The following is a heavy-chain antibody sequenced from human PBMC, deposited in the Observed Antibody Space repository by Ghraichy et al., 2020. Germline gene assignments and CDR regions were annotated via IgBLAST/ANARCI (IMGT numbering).Heavy chain of an antibody. CDR1: GFTFSSYW. D-gene: IGHD5-24*01. CDR3: ARDQESYSYYYGMDV. CDR2: IKQDGSEK. Sequence: GGSLRLSCAASGFTFSSYWMSWVRQAPGKGLEWVANIKQDGSEKYYVDSVKGRFTISRDNAKNSLYLQMNSLRAEDTAVYYCARDQESYSYYYGMDVWGQGTTVTVSS. J-gene: IGHJ6*02. V-gene: IGHV3-7*01.